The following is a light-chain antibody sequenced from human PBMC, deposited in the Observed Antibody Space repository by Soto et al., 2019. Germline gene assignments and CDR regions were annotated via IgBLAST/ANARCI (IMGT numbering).Light chain of an antibody. CDR2: DAY. Sequence: EVVLTQSPATLSLSPGERATLSCRASQSVFGYLAWYQHKPGQAPRLLIYDAYKRATGVPARFSGSGSETDFTLIISSLEPEDFAVYYCQQRSDSPPLTFGAGTKVEIK. V-gene: IGKV3-11*01. J-gene: IGKJ4*01. CDR3: QQRSDSPPLT. CDR1: QSVFGY.